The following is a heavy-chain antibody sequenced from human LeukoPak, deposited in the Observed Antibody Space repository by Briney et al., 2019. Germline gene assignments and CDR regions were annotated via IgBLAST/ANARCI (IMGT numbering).Heavy chain of an antibody. V-gene: IGHV4-39*01. J-gene: IGHJ4*02. D-gene: IGHD6-19*01. CDR2: IYYSGST. Sequence: PSETLSLTCTVSGGSVSSRSYYWGWIRQPPGKGLEWIGSIYYSGSTYYNPSLKSRVTISVDTSKNQFSLKLSSATAADTAVYYCASHLYSSGWYVKYWGQGTLVTVSS. CDR1: GGSVSSRSYY. CDR3: ASHLYSSGWYVKY.